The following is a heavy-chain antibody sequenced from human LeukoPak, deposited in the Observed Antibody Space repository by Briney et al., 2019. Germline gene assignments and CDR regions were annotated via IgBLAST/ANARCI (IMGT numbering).Heavy chain of an antibody. CDR2: IYYSEST. D-gene: IGHD3-22*01. CDR1: GGSISSYY. Sequence: SETLSLTCTVSGGSISSYYWSWIRQPPGKGLEWIGYIYYSESTNYNPSLQSRATISVDTSKNQFSLKLSSVTAADTAVYYCARDVASSGYQPYGLDVWGQGTTVTVSS. J-gene: IGHJ6*02. V-gene: IGHV4-59*01. CDR3: ARDVASSGYQPYGLDV.